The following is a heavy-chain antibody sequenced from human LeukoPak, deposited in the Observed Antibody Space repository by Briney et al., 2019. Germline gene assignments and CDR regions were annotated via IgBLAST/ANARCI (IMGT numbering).Heavy chain of an antibody. CDR1: GLTFSTYW. CDR3: ARDLNDLLQNYRSTWYPADY. Sequence: GGSLRLSCAASGLTFSTYWMHWVRQAPGKGRVWVARVNNDGSSTSYADSVKGRFTISRDNTKNTLYLQMNSLRAADTAVYYCARDLNDLLQNYRSTWYPADYWGQGTLVTVSS. D-gene: IGHD6-13*01. CDR2: VNNDGSST. V-gene: IGHV3-74*01. J-gene: IGHJ4*02.